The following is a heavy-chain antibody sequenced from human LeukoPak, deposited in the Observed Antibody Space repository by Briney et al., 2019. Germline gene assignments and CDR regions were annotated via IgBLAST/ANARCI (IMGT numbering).Heavy chain of an antibody. CDR3: AKSGSRSPVFDC. D-gene: IGHD3-10*01. CDR1: GFTFSSYA. Sequence: AGGSLRLSCAASGFTFSSYAMSWVRQAPGKGLEWVAVISYDGSNKYYADSVKGRFTISRDNSKNTLYLQMNSLRAEDTAVYYCAKSGSRSPVFDCWGQGTLVTVSS. V-gene: IGHV3-30*18. J-gene: IGHJ4*02. CDR2: ISYDGSNK.